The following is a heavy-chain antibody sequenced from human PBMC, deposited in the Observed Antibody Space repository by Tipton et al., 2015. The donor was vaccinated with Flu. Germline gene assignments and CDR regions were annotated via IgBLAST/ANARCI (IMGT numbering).Heavy chain of an antibody. CDR3: AAHCSGGSCSHAFDI. Sequence: TLSLTCAVYGGSFSSHYWSWIRQPPGKGLEWIGEINPSGSTNYNPSLKSRVTISGGTSKNQVSLKLSSVTAADTAVYYCAAHCSGGSCSHAFDIWGQGTMVTVSS. V-gene: IGHV4-34*01. J-gene: IGHJ3*02. CDR1: GGSFSSHY. D-gene: IGHD2-15*01. CDR2: INPSGST.